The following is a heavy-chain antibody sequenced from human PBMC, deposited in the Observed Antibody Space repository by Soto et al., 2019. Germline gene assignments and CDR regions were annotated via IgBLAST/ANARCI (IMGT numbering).Heavy chain of an antibody. CDR3: ARAVPFIPGATVFDY. CDR2: RSNDGRTI. D-gene: IGHD1-26*01. Sequence: EVHLVESGGGLVQPGGSLRLSCTASGFTFSSYWMHWVRQAPGKGLVWVSRRSNDGRTITYADSVKGRFTISRDNAKNTLYLQMDSLRTEDTAVYYCARAVPFIPGATVFDYWGQGTLVTVSS. J-gene: IGHJ4*02. CDR1: GFTFSSYW. V-gene: IGHV3-74*01.